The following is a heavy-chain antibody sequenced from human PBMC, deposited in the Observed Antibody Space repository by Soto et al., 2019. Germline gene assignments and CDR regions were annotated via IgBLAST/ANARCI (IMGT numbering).Heavy chain of an antibody. V-gene: IGHV3-23*01. Sequence: GGSLRLSCAASGFTFSSYAMSWVRQAPGKGLEWVSAISGSGGSTYYADSVKGRFTISRDNSKNTLYLQMNNLRAEDSAVYFCARDYSYQRAMDVWGQGTTVTVS. CDR1: GFTFSSYA. CDR2: ISGSGGST. CDR3: ARDYSYQRAMDV. J-gene: IGHJ6*02. D-gene: IGHD2-15*01.